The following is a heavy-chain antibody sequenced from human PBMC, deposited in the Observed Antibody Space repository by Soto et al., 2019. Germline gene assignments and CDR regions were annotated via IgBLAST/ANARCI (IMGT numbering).Heavy chain of an antibody. J-gene: IGHJ4*02. CDR3: ARAVVVVPAARYFDY. Sequence: SETLSLTCTVSGGSISSGGYYWSWIRQHPGKGLEWIGYIYYSGSTYYNPSLKSRVTISVDTSKNQFSLKLSSVTAADTAVYYCARAVVVVPAARYFDYWGQGTLVTVSS. CDR2: IYYSGST. CDR1: GGSISSGGYY. V-gene: IGHV4-31*03. D-gene: IGHD2-2*01.